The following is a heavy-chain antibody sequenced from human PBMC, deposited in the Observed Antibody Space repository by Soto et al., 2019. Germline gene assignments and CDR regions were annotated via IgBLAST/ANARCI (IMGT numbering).Heavy chain of an antibody. CDR3: ARHIGSIAARQYYYYYYMDV. V-gene: IGHV5-51*01. Sequence: PGESLKISCKGSGYSFTSYWIGWVRQMPGKGLEWMGIIYPGDSDTRYSPSFQGQVTISADKSISTAYLQWSSLKASDTAMYYCARHIGSIAARQYYYYYYMDVWGKGTTVTVSS. CDR2: IYPGDSDT. CDR1: GYSFTSYW. J-gene: IGHJ6*03. D-gene: IGHD6-6*01.